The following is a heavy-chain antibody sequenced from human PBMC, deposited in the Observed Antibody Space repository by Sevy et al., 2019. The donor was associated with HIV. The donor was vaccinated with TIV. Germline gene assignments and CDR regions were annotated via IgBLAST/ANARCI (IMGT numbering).Heavy chain of an antibody. CDR2: IYTSGST. CDR1: GGSISSGSYY. CDR3: ARGGGNSYLDAFDI. D-gene: IGHD2-21*02. V-gene: IGHV4-61*02. J-gene: IGHJ3*02. Sequence: SETLSLTCTVSGGSISSGSYYWSWIRQPAGKGLEWIGRIYTSGSTNYNPSLKSRVTISVDTSKNQFSLKLSSVTAADTAVYYCARGGGNSYLDAFDIWGQGTMVTVSS.